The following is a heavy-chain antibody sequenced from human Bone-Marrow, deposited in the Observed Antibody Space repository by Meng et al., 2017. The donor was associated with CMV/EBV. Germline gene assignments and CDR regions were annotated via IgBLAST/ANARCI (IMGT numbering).Heavy chain of an antibody. J-gene: IGHJ5*02. D-gene: IGHD1/OR15-1a*01. Sequence: ASVKVSCKASGYTFTSYDIHWLRQAPGQGLEWMGIIIPSGGSTSYAQKFQGRVTMTRDTSTSTVYMELGSLRSEDTAVYYCARRGNWYNQGWFDPWGQGTLVTVSS. CDR2: IIPSGGST. CDR1: GYTFTSYD. V-gene: IGHV1-46*01. CDR3: ARRGNWYNQGWFDP.